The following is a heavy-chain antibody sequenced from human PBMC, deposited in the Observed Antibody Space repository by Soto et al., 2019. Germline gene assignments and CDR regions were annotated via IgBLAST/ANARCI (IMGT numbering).Heavy chain of an antibody. D-gene: IGHD6-13*01. CDR3: AHRHIAAANDAFDI. J-gene: IGHJ3*02. Sequence: QITLKEAGPTLVKPTQTLTLTCTFSGFSLSTSGVGVGWIRQPPGKALERLALIYCDDDKRYSPSLKSRLTNTKGTSKNPVVLTITNMDPVDTATYYCAHRHIAAANDAFDIWGHGTMVTVSS. CDR2: IYCDDDK. CDR1: GFSLSTSGVG. V-gene: IGHV2-5*02.